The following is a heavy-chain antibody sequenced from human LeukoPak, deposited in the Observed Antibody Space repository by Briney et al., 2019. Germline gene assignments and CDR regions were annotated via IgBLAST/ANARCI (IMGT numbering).Heavy chain of an antibody. CDR1: GSIFTSYW. CDR3: ARQRTNGVMLSAP. CDR2: IYPGDSDT. J-gene: IGHJ5*02. Sequence: GASLKISCKGSGSIFTSYWIGWVRPLPGKGLEWMGIIYPGDSDTRYSPSFQGQVTISADTSISTAYLQWSSLKASDTAMNYCARQRTNGVMLSAPWGQGTLVTVSS. V-gene: IGHV5-51*01. D-gene: IGHD2-8*01.